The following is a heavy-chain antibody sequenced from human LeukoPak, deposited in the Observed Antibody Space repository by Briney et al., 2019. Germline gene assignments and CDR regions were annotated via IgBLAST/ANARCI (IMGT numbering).Heavy chain of an antibody. J-gene: IGHJ4*02. V-gene: IGHV3-48*03. Sequence: GSLRLSCAASGFTFSNYEMNWIRQAPGKGLEWISYISNSGNTKYYADSVKGRFSISRDNANNSVYLQMNNLRAEDTAVYYCAAVIDYWGQGTLVTVSS. CDR2: ISNSGNTK. CDR1: GFTFSNYE. CDR3: AAVIDY.